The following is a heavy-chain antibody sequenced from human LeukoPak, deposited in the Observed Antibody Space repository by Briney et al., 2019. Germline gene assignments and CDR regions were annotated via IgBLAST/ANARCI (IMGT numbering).Heavy chain of an antibody. V-gene: IGHV1-3*04. D-gene: IGHD3-16*02. J-gene: IGHJ4*02. CDR1: GYTFSDYA. CDR3: ARDRRGGGELSPPDY. CDR2: IDTDNGNT. Sequence: GASVKVSCKASGYTFSDYAFHWVRQAPGQRLGWMGWIDTDNGNTKYSQNFQGRVTLIRDTSATTAYMELSSLRSEDTAVYYCARDRRGGGELSPPDYWGQGTLVTVSS.